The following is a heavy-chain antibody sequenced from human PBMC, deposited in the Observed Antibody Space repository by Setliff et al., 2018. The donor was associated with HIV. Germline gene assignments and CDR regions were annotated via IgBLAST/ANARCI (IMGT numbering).Heavy chain of an antibody. D-gene: IGHD6-19*01. CDR1: GYTFTSYY. V-gene: IGHV1-46*01. J-gene: IGHJ6*03. CDR2: INPSGGST. Sequence: ASVKVSCKASGYTFTSYYMHWVRQAPGQGLEWMGIINPSGGSTSYAQKFQGRVTMTRDTSTSTVYMELSSLRSEDTAVYYCARDPRIAVAGTDYYYYMDVWGKGTTVTVSS. CDR3: ARDPRIAVAGTDYYYYMDV.